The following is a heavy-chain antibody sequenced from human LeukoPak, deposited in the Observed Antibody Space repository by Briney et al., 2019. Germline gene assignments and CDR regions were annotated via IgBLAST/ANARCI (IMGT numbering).Heavy chain of an antibody. CDR2: MNPDSGNT. D-gene: IGHD2-15*01. J-gene: IGHJ4*02. CDR3: ARVYRSGGSCYFGG. CDR1: GYTFTSYD. V-gene: IGHV1-8*01. Sequence: ASVKVSCKASGYTFTSYDINWVRQATGQGLEWMGWMNPDSGNTGYAQKFQGRVTMTRNTSISTAYMELSSLRSEDTAVYYCARVYRSGGSCYFGGWGQGTLVTVSS.